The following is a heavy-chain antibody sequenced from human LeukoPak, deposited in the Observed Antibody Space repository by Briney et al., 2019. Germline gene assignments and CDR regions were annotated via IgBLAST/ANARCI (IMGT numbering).Heavy chain of an antibody. CDR2: IYHSGST. J-gene: IGHJ4*02. CDR1: GGSISSGGYS. V-gene: IGHV4-30-2*01. D-gene: IGHD4-17*01. CDR3: ASLDYGDYAFYY. Sequence: PSQTLSLTCAVSGGSISSGGYSWSWIRQPPGEGLEWIGYIYHSGSTYYNPSLKSRVTISVDRSKNQFSLKLSSVTAADTAVYYCASLDYGDYAFYYWGQGTLVTVSS.